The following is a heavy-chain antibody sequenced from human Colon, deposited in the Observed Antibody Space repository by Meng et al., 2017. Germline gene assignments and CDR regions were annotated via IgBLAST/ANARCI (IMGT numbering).Heavy chain of an antibody. CDR1: GGSISSGSYF. J-gene: IGHJ3*02. Sequence: SETLSLTCTVSGGSISSGSYFWSWIRQPAGKGLEWIGRFYTSGTTNYNPSLRSRVTISVDTSENQFSLRLSSVTAADTAVYFCARGGYCDKTSCSNALGIWGQGKMVTVSS. CDR3: ARGGYCDKTSCSNALGI. V-gene: IGHV4-61*02. CDR2: FYTSGTT. D-gene: IGHD2-2*01.